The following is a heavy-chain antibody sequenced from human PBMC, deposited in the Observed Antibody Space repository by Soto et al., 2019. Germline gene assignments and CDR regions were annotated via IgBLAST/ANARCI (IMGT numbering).Heavy chain of an antibody. V-gene: IGHV1-69*12. D-gene: IGHD3-22*01. CDR1: GGTFSSYA. Sequence: QVQLVQSGAEVKKPGSSVKVSCKASGGTFSSYAISWVRQAPGQGLEWMGGIIPIFGTANYAQKFQGRVTITAAESTSPAYMELSSLRSEDTAVYYCARVPIPPYDSSGHPSGWGQGPLVTVSS. J-gene: IGHJ4*02. CDR3: ARVPIPPYDSSGHPSG. CDR2: IIPIFGTA.